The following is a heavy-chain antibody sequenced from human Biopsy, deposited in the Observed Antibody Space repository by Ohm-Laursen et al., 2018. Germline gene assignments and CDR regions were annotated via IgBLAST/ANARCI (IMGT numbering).Heavy chain of an antibody. J-gene: IGHJ2*01. CDR3: ARHAPSYSGSYWRYFDL. Sequence: GTLSLTCTVSGGSISSYYWSWIRQPPGKGLEWIGYIYYTGSTNYNPSLKSRVTISVDTSMNHLSLRLTFVTAADTAVYYCARHAPSYSGSYWRYFDLWGRGTLVTVSS. V-gene: IGHV4-59*08. CDR2: IYYTGST. CDR1: GGSISSYY. D-gene: IGHD1-26*01.